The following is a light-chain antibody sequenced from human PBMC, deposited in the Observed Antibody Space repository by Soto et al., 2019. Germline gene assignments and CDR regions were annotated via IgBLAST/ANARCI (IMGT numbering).Light chain of an antibody. J-gene: IGLJ2*01. Sequence: QSALTQPASVSGSPGQSITISCTGTSSDVGSYNLVSWFQQHPGNAPTLIIYEGSKRPSGVSDRFSGSKSVNTASLTISGLQAEDEADYYCCSYSGSGTPVIFGGGTKLTVL. V-gene: IGLV2-23*01. CDR3: CSYSGSGTPVI. CDR2: EGS. CDR1: SSDVGSYNL.